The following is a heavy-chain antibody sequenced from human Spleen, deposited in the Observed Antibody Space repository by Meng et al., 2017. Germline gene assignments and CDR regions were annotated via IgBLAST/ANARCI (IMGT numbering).Heavy chain of an antibody. D-gene: IGHD3-3*01. CDR1: GASLSNADYY. CDR2: IYYSGST. J-gene: IGHJ5*02. CDR3: VYFWSGYFT. Sequence: QVPLQESGPGLVKPSQTRSLPFTVSGASLSNADYYWSWIRPPPGKGLEWIRYIYYSGSTYYNPSLKSRVTISVDTSKNQISLRLTSVIAADTAVYYCVYFWSGYFTSGQGTLVTVSS. V-gene: IGHV4-30-4*01.